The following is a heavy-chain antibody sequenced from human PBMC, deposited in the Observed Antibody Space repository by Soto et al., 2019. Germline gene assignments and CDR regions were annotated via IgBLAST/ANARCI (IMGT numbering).Heavy chain of an antibody. J-gene: IGHJ4*02. Sequence: EVQLLESGGGLVQPGGSLRLSCAASGFTFSSYAMSWVRQAPGKGLEWVSAISGSGGSTYYADSVKGRFTISRDNSKNTLYLQMNRLRAEDTAVYYCAKWDYGPDSFAHWGQGTLVTVSS. V-gene: IGHV3-23*01. CDR2: ISGSGGST. CDR1: GFTFSSYA. CDR3: AKWDYGPDSFAH. D-gene: IGHD4-17*01.